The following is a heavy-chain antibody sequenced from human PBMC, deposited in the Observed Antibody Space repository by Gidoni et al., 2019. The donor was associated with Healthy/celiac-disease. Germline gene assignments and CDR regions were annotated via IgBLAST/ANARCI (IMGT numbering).Heavy chain of an antibody. V-gene: IGHV4-39*01. Sequence: QLQLQESGPGLVKPSETLSLTCTVAGGSISSSSYYWGWIRQPPGKGLEWIGSIYYSGSTYYNPSLKSRVTISVDTSKNQFSLKLSSVTAADTAVYYCARHYYYDSSGYYLAYYYYYGMDVWGQGTTVTVSS. CDR3: ARHYYYDSSGYYLAYYYYYGMDV. D-gene: IGHD3-22*01. J-gene: IGHJ6*02. CDR2: IYYSGST. CDR1: GGSISSSSYY.